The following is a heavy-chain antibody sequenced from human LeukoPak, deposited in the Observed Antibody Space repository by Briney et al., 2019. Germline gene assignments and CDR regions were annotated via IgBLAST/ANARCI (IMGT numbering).Heavy chain of an antibody. CDR3: ARGGGAYLRFDP. Sequence: SETLSLTCTISGGSISNYYWSWIRQPAGQGLKWIGRIYASGSTNYNPSLKSRVTMSVDTSKNQFSLKLSSVTAADTAVYYCARGGGAYLRFDPWGQGTLVTVSS. J-gene: IGHJ5*01. D-gene: IGHD2/OR15-2a*01. CDR2: IYASGST. CDR1: GGSISNYY. V-gene: IGHV4-4*07.